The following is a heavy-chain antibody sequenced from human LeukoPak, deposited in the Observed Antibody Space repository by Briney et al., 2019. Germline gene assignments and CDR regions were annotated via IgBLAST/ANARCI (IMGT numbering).Heavy chain of an antibody. V-gene: IGHV4-39*01. CDR2: IYYSGST. CDR1: GGSISSSSYY. CDR3: ARLVYYYDSSVSDY. J-gene: IGHJ4*02. D-gene: IGHD3-22*01. Sequence: PSETLSLTCTVSGGSISSSSYYWGWIRQPPGKGLEWIGSIYYSGSTYYNPSLKSRVTISVDTSKDQFSLKLSSVTAADTAVYYCARLVYYYDSSVSDYWGQGTLVTVSS.